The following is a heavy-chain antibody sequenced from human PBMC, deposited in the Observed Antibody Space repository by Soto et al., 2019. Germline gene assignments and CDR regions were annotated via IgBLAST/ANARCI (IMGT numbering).Heavy chain of an antibody. J-gene: IGHJ5*02. CDR2: MNPNSGNT. D-gene: IGHD2-15*01. Sequence: ASVKVSCKASGYTFTSYDMNWVRHATGQGLEWMGWMNPNSGNTGYAQKFQGRVTMTRNTSISTAYMELRSLKSDDTAVYYCARDWGMGCNGGSCYANWFDPWGQGTLVTVSS. CDR3: ARDWGMGCNGGSCYANWFDP. CDR1: GYTFTSYD. V-gene: IGHV1-8*01.